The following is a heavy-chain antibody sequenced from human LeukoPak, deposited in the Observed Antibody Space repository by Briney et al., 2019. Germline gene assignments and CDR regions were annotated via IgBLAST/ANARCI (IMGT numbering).Heavy chain of an antibody. J-gene: IGHJ6*02. CDR3: ARVGIVPAGAHYYYYYGMDV. V-gene: IGHV1-69*04. CDR1: GGTFSSYA. D-gene: IGHD2-2*01. CDR2: IIPIFGIA. Sequence: SVKVSCKASGGTFSSYAISWVRQAPGQGLEWMGRIIPIFGIANYAQKFQGRVTITVDKSTSTAYMELSSLRSEDTAVYYCARVGIVPAGAHYYYYYGMDVWGQGTTVTVSS.